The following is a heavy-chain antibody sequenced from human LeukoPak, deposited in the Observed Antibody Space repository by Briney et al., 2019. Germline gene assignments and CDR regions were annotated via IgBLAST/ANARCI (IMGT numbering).Heavy chain of an antibody. CDR2: ISSSSTNI. J-gene: IGHJ4*02. D-gene: IGHD3-10*01. CDR1: GFPFRSFC. V-gene: IGHV3-21*01. CDR3: ARAEGSGSSFDY. Sequence: GGSRRLSCVASGFPFRSFCMNWVRQAPGQGLEWDSSISSSSTNIYYADSVKGQFTISRDNAKNSLYLQMNSLRVEDTAVYYCARAEGSGSSFDYWGQGTLVTVSS.